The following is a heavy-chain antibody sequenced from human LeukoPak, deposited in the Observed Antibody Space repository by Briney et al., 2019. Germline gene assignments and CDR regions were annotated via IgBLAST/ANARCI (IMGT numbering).Heavy chain of an antibody. V-gene: IGHV3-7*01. CDR2: IKPDGSLI. J-gene: IGHJ4*02. CDR1: GCTFSSYW. CDR3: AKWELYSGFYYIDY. D-gene: IGHD1-26*01. Sequence: PGGSLRLSCAASGCTFSSYWMTWVRQGPGKGLEWVANIKPDGSLIYYVDSVKGRFTISRDNAKNSLYLQMNSLRAEDTAVYYCAKWELYSGFYYIDYWGQGTLATVSS.